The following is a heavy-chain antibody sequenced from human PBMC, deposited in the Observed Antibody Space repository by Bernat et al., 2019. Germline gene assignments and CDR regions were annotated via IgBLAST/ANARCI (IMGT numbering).Heavy chain of an antibody. CDR2: ISYDGSNK. CDR3: AKAGGSAVGDN. V-gene: IGHV3-30*18. J-gene: IGHJ4*02. Sequence: QVQLVESGGGVVQPGRSLRLSCAASGFTFSSYGMHWVRQAPGKGLEWVAVISYDGSNKYYADSVKGRFTISRDNSKNTLYLQMNSLRAEDTAVYYWAKAGGSAVGDNWGQGTLVTVSS. D-gene: IGHD1-26*01. CDR1: GFTFSSYG.